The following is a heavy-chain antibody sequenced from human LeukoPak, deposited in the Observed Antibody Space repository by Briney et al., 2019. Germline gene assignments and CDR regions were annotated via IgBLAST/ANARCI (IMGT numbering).Heavy chain of an antibody. J-gene: IGHJ6*02. D-gene: IGHD3-3*01. Sequence: PSETLSLTCTVSGGSISSSSYYWGWIRQPPGKGLEWIGSIHYSGSTFYNPPLKSRVTMSVDTSKNQFSLKLSSVTAADTAVYYCAGSPRGYYDFWSGYYPPEDYYYYGMDVWGQGTTVTVSS. CDR1: GGSISSSSYY. V-gene: IGHV4-39*07. CDR3: AGSPRGYYDFWSGYYPPEDYYYYGMDV. CDR2: IHYSGST.